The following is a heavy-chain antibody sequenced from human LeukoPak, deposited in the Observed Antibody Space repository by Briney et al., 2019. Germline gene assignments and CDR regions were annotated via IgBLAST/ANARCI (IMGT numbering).Heavy chain of an antibody. CDR2: IIPIFATA. D-gene: IGHD1-26*01. CDR3: AREVGATRGFDY. J-gene: IGHJ4*02. V-gene: IGHV1-69*05. Sequence: SVKVSCKASGGTFSSYAISWVRQAPGQGLEWMGGIIPIFATANYAQKFQGRVTITTDESTSTAYMELSSLRSEDTAVYYCAREVGATRGFDYWGQGTLVTVSS. CDR1: GGTFSSYA.